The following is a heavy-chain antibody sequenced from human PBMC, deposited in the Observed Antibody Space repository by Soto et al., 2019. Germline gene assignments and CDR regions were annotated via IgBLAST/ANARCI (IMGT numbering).Heavy chain of an antibody. D-gene: IGHD6-19*01. Sequence: QVQLQESGPELVKPSQTLSLTCSVSGGSITTNGHYWTWIRQHPGQGLEWIAYIYYTGNGYLNPSLKSRLSISVDTSKNQFSLELRSVTAADTAVYYCAREQWGFDSWGQGTLVTVSS. CDR2: IYYTGNG. V-gene: IGHV4-31*03. CDR1: GGSITTNGHY. J-gene: IGHJ4*02. CDR3: AREQWGFDS.